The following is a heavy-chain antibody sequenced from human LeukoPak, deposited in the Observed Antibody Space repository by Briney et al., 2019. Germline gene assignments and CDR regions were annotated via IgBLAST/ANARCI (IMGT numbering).Heavy chain of an antibody. V-gene: IGHV3-7*01. CDR2: IKQGGSEK. Sequence: PGGSLRLSCAASGFTFSHYWMSWVRQAPGKGLEWVANIKQGGSEKYYVDSVKGRFSISRDNAQNSLYLQMNSLRAEDTAMYYCARARWVNGLYYFDYWGQGTLVTVSS. D-gene: IGHD2-8*01. J-gene: IGHJ4*02. CDR3: ARARWVNGLYYFDY. CDR1: GFTFSHYW.